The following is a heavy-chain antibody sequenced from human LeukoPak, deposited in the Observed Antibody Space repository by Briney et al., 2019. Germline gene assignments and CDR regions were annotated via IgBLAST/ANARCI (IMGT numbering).Heavy chain of an antibody. J-gene: IGHJ6*02. CDR2: INHSGST. D-gene: IGHD3-16*01. CDR1: GGSFSGYY. Sequence: PSETLSLTCAVYGGSFSGYYWSWIRQPPGKGLEWIGEINHSGSTNYNPSLKSRVTMSVDTSKNQFSLKLSSVTAADTAVYYCARDIGGLGSYGYYYYYGMDVWGQGTTVTVSS. CDR3: ARDIGGLGSYGYYYYYGMDV. V-gene: IGHV4-34*01.